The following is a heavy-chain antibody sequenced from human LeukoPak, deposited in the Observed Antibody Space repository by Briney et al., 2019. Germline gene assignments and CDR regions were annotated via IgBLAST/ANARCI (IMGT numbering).Heavy chain of an antibody. D-gene: IGHD3-3*01. Sequence: GGSLRLSCAASGFTFSSYSVNWVRQAPGKGLEWVSSISSSSSYIYYADSVRGRFTISRDKFKNTLYLQMNSLRAEDTAVYYCASQITIFGVVRGAFDIWGQGTMVTVSS. CDR1: GFTFSSYS. V-gene: IGHV3-21*04. CDR3: ASQITIFGVVRGAFDI. J-gene: IGHJ3*02. CDR2: ISSSSSYI.